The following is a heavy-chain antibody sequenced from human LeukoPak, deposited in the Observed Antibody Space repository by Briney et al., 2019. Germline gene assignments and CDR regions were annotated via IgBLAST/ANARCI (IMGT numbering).Heavy chain of an antibody. J-gene: IGHJ4*02. D-gene: IGHD6-25*01. Sequence: GGSLRLSCEASGFTFSTNAMSRVRQAPGKGLEWVSAISDSGDNTWYAGSVKGRFTISRDNAKNTLYLQMNTLRAEDTAVYYCTKAHGHIIAAGNTGIWGQGTLVTVSS. CDR3: TKAHGHIIAAGNTGI. V-gene: IGHV3-23*01. CDR2: ISDSGDNT. CDR1: GFTFSTNA.